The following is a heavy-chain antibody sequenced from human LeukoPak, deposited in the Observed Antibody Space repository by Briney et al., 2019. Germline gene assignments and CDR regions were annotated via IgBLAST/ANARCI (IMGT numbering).Heavy chain of an antibody. D-gene: IGHD3-10*01. V-gene: IGHV3-48*03. CDR3: ARDGVFGSGRFRGYYYYYYMDV. CDR1: GFTFSSYE. J-gene: IGHJ6*03. Sequence: PGGSLRLSCAASGFTFSSYEMNWVRQAPGKGLEWVSYISSSGSTIYYADSVKGRFTISRDNAKNSLYLQMNSLRAEDTAVYYCARDGVFGSGRFRGYYYYYYMDVWGKGTTVTISS. CDR2: ISSSGSTI.